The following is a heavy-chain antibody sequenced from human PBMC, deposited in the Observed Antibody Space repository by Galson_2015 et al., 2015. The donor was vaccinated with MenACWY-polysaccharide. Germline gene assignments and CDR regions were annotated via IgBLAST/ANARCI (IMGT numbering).Heavy chain of an antibody. Sequence: SMRLSCAVSGFTFSTTSYAMHWVRPATGKGLEGVGIISDDGGVKYYADSVKGRFTISRDNSKNTLYLQMSSLRPEDTALYYCARDLSGFGAFGIWGQGTMVTVSS. CDR1: GFTFSTTSYA. CDR3: ARDLSGFGAFGI. V-gene: IGHV3-30-3*01. CDR2: ISDDGGVK. J-gene: IGHJ3*02. D-gene: IGHD3-22*01.